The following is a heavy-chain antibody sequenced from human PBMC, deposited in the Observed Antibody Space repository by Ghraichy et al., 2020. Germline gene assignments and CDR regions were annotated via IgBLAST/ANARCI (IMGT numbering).Heavy chain of an antibody. CDR3: AREVKDSSSWYYYYGMDV. D-gene: IGHD6-13*01. J-gene: IGHJ6*02. CDR2: ISAYNGNT. Sequence: ASVKVSCKASGYTFTSYGISWVRQAPGQGLEWMGWISAYNGNTNYAQKLQGRVTMTTDTSTSTAYMELRSLGSDDTAVYYCAREVKDSSSWYYYYGMDVWGQGTTVTVSS. CDR1: GYTFTSYG. V-gene: IGHV1-18*01.